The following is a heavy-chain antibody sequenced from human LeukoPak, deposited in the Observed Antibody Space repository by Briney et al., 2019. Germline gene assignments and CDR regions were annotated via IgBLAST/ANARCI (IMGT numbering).Heavy chain of an antibody. CDR3: ARVRFHYDYVWGSYRDPSDAFDI. D-gene: IGHD3-16*02. Sequence: GASVKVSCKASGYTFTSYGISWVRQAPGQGLEWMGWISAYNGNTNYAQKLQGRVTMTTDTSTSTAYMELRSLRSDDTAVYYCARVRFHYDYVWGSYRDPSDAFDIWGQGTMVTVSS. CDR2: ISAYNGNT. J-gene: IGHJ3*02. V-gene: IGHV1-18*01. CDR1: GYTFTSYG.